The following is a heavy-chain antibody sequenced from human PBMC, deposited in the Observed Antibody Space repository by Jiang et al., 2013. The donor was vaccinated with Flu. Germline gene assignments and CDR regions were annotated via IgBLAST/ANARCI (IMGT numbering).Heavy chain of an antibody. Sequence: KPTQTLTLTCTFSGFSLSTSGMCVSWIRQPPGKALEWLARIDWDDDKYYSTSLKTRLTISKDTSENQVVLTMTNMDPVDTATYYCARIQRGSHYFDYWGQGTLVTVSS. J-gene: IGHJ4*02. CDR3: ARIQRGSHYFDY. V-gene: IGHV2-70*11. CDR2: IDWDDDK. D-gene: IGHD3-10*01. CDR1: GFSLSTSGMC.